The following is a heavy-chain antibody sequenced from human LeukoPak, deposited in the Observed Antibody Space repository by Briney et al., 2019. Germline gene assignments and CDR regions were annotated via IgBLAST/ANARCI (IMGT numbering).Heavy chain of an antibody. D-gene: IGHD2-2*01. Sequence: QTGGSLRLSCAASGFTFSDYAMNWVRQAPGKGLEWVSTISGSGGSTYYADSVKGRFTISRDNAKNSLYLQMNSLRAEDTAVYYCAIDAASGYDRFDYWGQGTQVTVSS. CDR2: ISGSGGST. V-gene: IGHV3-23*01. J-gene: IGHJ4*02. CDR3: AIDAASGYDRFDY. CDR1: GFTFSDYA.